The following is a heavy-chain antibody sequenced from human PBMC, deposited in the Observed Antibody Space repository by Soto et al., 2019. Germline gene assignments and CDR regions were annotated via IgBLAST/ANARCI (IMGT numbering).Heavy chain of an antibody. D-gene: IGHD3-3*01. CDR2: ISYDGSNK. V-gene: IGHV3-30*18. CDR3: AKVGWEGYDFWSGSRGGMDV. J-gene: IGHJ6*02. CDR1: GFTFSSYG. Sequence: GSLRLSCAASGFTFSSYGMHWVRQAPCKGLEWVAVISYDGSNKYYADSVKGRFTISRDSSKNTLYLQMNSLRAEDTAVYYCAKVGWEGYDFWSGSRGGMDVWGQGTTVTSP.